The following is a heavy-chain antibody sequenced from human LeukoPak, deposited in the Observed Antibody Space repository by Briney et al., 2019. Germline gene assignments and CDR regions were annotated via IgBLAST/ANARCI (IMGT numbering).Heavy chain of an antibody. Sequence: ASVKVSCKASGYTFTIYDINWVRQATGQGLEWMGWINPNSGGTNYAQKFQGRVTMTRDTSISTAYMELSRLRSDDTAVYYCARSPHILTGENFDYWGQGTLVTVSS. CDR2: INPNSGGT. CDR1: GYTFTIYD. D-gene: IGHD3-9*01. V-gene: IGHV1-2*02. CDR3: ARSPHILTGENFDY. J-gene: IGHJ4*02.